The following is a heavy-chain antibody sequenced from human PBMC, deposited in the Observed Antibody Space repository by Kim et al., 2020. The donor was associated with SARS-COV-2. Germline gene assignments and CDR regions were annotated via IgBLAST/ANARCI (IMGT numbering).Heavy chain of an antibody. J-gene: IGHJ5*02. CDR1: GGSISSSSYY. CDR3: ARRTGGWPPGGFDP. Sequence: SETLSLTCTVSGGSISSSSYYWGWIRQPPGKGLEWIGSIYYSGSTYYNPSLKSRVTISVDTSKNQFSLKLSSVTAADTAVYYCARRTGGWPPGGFDPWGQGTLVTVSS. V-gene: IGHV4-39*01. D-gene: IGHD6-19*01. CDR2: IYYSGST.